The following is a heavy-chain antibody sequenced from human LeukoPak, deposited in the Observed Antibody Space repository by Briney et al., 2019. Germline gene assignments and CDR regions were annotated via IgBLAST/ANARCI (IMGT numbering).Heavy chain of an antibody. V-gene: IGHV4-31*03. CDR3: AREHNRSSYFDY. CDR2: IYSSGGT. D-gene: IGHD6-6*01. Sequence: SQTLSLTCTVSGDSISNDGYYWSWIRQHPQKSLEWIGYIYSSGGTYYNPSLKCRITISVDTSKNQFSLKLSSVTAADTAVYYCAREHNRSSYFDYWGQGTLVTVSS. CDR1: GDSISNDGYY. J-gene: IGHJ4*02.